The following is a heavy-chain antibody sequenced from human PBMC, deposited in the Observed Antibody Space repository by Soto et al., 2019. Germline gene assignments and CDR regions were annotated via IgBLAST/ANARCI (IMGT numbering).Heavy chain of an antibody. CDR3: ANDYGDYKSYYGMDV. CDR2: IYYSGST. D-gene: IGHD4-17*01. V-gene: IGHV4-39*01. J-gene: IGHJ6*02. CDR1: GASVTSSTYY. Sequence: QLQLQESGPGLVKPSETLSLTCTVSGASVTSSTYYWGWIRQPPGKGLEWIGSIYYSGSTYYNPSLRSRVTISADTSKIQASPKLTSVTAAATALYSCANDYGDYKSYYGMDVWGQGTTVTVSS.